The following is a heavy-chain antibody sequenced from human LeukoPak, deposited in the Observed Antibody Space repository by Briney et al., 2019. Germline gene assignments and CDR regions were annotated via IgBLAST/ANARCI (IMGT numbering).Heavy chain of an antibody. J-gene: IGHJ4*02. D-gene: IGHD2-2*01. CDR3: ARGWGYCSSTSCHVFDY. Sequence: GGPLRLSCAASGFTFSTYALTWVRQAPGKGLGWVSVISGSDGSTNYADSVKGRFTISRNNSKNTLYLQKNSLRAEDTAVYYCARGWGYCSSTSCHVFDYWGQGTLVTVSS. CDR1: GFTFSTYA. CDR2: ISGSDGST. V-gene: IGHV3-23*01.